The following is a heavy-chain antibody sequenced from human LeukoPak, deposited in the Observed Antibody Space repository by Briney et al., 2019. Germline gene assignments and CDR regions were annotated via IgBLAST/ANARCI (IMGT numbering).Heavy chain of an antibody. CDR3: ARDRRRTYYASCCQFDP. Sequence: GGSLRLSCAASGFTFSTYWMSWVRQAPGKGLEWVANIKQDGSEKYYVDSVKGRFTISRDNAKNSLFLQMNSLRAEDTAVYYCARDRRRTYYASCCQFDPWGQGTLVTVSS. J-gene: IGHJ5*02. CDR2: IKQDGSEK. D-gene: IGHD3-3*01. V-gene: IGHV3-7*01. CDR1: GFTFSTYW.